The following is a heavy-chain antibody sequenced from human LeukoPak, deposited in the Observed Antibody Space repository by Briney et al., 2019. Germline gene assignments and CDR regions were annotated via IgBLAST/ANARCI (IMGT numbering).Heavy chain of an antibody. D-gene: IGHD3-9*01. CDR2: VFPGDSDT. V-gene: IGHV5-51*01. CDR3: ARHRPDGYDILTGYHRRYMDV. CDR1: GNSITTYW. Sequence: GESLKISCKASGNSITTYWIGWVRQKPGKGLEWMGLVFPGDSDTKYSPSFQGQVTISADKSTSTAYLQWSSLKASDTAMYYCARHRPDGYDILTGYHRRYMDVWGKGTTVTVSS. J-gene: IGHJ6*03.